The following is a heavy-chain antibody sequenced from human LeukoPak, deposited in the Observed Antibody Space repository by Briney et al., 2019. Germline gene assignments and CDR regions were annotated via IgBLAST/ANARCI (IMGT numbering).Heavy chain of an antibody. V-gene: IGHV3-66*01. CDR1: GFTVSSNY. CDR3: ARVGSGSYYKWGYNWFDP. J-gene: IGHJ5*02. CDR2: IYSGGST. Sequence: GGSLRLSCAASGFTVSSNYMSWVRQAPGKGLEWVSVIYSGGSTYYADSVKGRFTISRDNPKNTLYLQMNSLRAEDTAVYYCARVGSGSYYKWGYNWFDPWGQGTLVTVSS. D-gene: IGHD3-10*01.